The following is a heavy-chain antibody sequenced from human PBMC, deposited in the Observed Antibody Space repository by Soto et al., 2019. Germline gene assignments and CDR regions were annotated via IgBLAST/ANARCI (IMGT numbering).Heavy chain of an antibody. V-gene: IGHV4-59*01. J-gene: IGHJ6*03. D-gene: IGHD3-3*01. CDR1: GGSISSYY. CDR2: IYYSGST. Sequence: PSETLSLTCTVSGGSISSYYWSWIRQPPGKGLEWIGYIYYSGSTNYNPSLKSRVTISVDTSKNQFSLKLSSVTAADTAVYYCARTTLSSYYDFWSGYYYYYMDVWGKGTTVTVSS. CDR3: ARTTLSSYYDFWSGYYYYYMDV.